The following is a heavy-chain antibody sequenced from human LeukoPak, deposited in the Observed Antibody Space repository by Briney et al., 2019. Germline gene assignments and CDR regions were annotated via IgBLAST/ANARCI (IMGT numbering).Heavy chain of an antibody. J-gene: IGHJ3*02. CDR1: GYTFTGYY. Sequence: ASVKVSCEASGYTFTGYYMHWVRQAPGQGLEWMGWINPNSGGTNYAQKFQGRVTMTRDTSISTAYMELSRLRSDDTAVYYCAREMATTVAAFDIWGQGTMVTVFS. V-gene: IGHV1-2*02. CDR3: AREMATTVAAFDI. D-gene: IGHD5-24*01. CDR2: INPNSGGT.